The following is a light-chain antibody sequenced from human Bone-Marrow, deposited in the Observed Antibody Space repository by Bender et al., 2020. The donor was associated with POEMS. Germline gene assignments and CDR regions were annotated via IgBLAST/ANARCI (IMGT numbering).Light chain of an antibody. CDR1: SSNIGGST. J-gene: IGLJ3*02. Sequence: QSVLTQPPSASGTPGQRVIISCSGSSSNIGGSTVNWFQQLPGTAPKLLIYINDHRPLGVPDRFSGSKSGTSASLAISGLQSEDEADYYCAVWDDSLNGWVFGGGTKLTVL. CDR3: AVWDDSLNGWV. CDR2: IND. V-gene: IGLV1-44*01.